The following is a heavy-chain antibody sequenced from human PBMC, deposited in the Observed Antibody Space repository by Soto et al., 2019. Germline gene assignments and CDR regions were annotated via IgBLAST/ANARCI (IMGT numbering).Heavy chain of an antibody. Sequence: SETLSLTCTVSGGSISSDYWSWIRQPPGKGLEWIGYIYFNGNTDYNPSLKSRVTISVDTSKNQFSLNLSSVTTADTAVYYCVRARGGCTFVLWSPVTLFPFTS. V-gene: IGHV4-59*01. CDR3: VRARGGCTFVL. CDR2: IYFNGNT. D-gene: IGHD6-19*01. J-gene: IGHJ4*02. CDR1: GGSISSDY.